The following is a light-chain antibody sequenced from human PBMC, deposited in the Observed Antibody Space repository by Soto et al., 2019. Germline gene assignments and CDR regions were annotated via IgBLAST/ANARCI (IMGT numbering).Light chain of an antibody. CDR2: GAS. V-gene: IGKV3-20*01. Sequence: EIVLTQSLGTLSLSTGEKATLSCRASQSVSSSYLAWYQQKPGQAPRLLIYGASSRATGIPDRFSGSGSGTDFTLTISRLEPEDFAVYYCQQYGSSPWTFAQRTNVDIK. J-gene: IGKJ1*01. CDR1: QSVSSSY. CDR3: QQYGSSPWT.